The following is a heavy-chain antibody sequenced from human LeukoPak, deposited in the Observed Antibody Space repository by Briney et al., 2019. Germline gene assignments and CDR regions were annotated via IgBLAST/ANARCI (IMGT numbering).Heavy chain of an antibody. J-gene: IGHJ4*02. V-gene: IGHV3-21*01. Sequence: GGSLRLSCAASEFTFSSYSLNWVRQAPGKGLEWVSSISTSSSYIYYADSVKGRFTISRDNAKNSLYLQMNSLRAEDTAVYYCASRAPRDNFNRYLPIDYWGQGTLVTVSS. D-gene: IGHD1-20*01. CDR2: ISTSSSYI. CDR3: ASRAPRDNFNRYLPIDY. CDR1: EFTFSSYS.